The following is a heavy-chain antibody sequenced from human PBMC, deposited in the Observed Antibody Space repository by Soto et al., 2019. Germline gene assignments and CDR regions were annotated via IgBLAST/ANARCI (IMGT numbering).Heavy chain of an antibody. V-gene: IGHV3-23*01. CDR1: GFTFNAYA. D-gene: IGHD4-4*01. Sequence: EVLLLESGGDLVQPGGSLRLSCAASGFTFNAYAMTWVRQAPGKGLEWVSAIGGSGGNRYYAASVKGRFTISRDNSKDTLDLQMNRLRVEDTAVYYCARVASDYINSIDHWGQGILVTVSS. CDR3: ARVASDYINSIDH. J-gene: IGHJ4*02. CDR2: IGGSGGNR.